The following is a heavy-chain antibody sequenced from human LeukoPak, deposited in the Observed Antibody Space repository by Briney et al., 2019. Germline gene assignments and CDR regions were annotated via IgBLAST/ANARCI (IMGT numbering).Heavy chain of an antibody. CDR2: ISAYNGKT. CDR3: ARDSCGSGSYSTFDY. V-gene: IGHV1-18*01. CDR1: GYTFTSYG. Sequence: GASVKVSCKAAGYTFTSYGISWVRQAPGQGLGWMGWISAYNGKTNYAHTLQGRVTMTTDTSTSTTYMDLRSLRSDDTAVYYCARDSCGSGSYSTFDYWGQGTLVTVSS. J-gene: IGHJ4*02. D-gene: IGHD3-10*01.